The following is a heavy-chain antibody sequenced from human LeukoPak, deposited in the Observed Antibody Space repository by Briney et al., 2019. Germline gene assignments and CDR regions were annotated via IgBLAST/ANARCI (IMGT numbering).Heavy chain of an antibody. Sequence: SETLSLTCTLSGYSISSGYYWGWIRQPPGKGLEWIASMFHSGSTYYNPSLKSRVTISVDTSKNQFSLKLSSVTAADTAVYYCARHDSSGYYYFDYWGQGTLVTVSS. CDR2: MFHSGST. V-gene: IGHV4-38-2*02. CDR3: ARHDSSGYYYFDY. J-gene: IGHJ4*02. D-gene: IGHD3-22*01. CDR1: GYSISSGYY.